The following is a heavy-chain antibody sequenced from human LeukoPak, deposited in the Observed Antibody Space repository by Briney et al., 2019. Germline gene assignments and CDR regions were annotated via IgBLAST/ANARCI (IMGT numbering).Heavy chain of an antibody. J-gene: IGHJ4*02. D-gene: IGHD4-17*01. V-gene: IGHV4-38-2*02. Sequence: SETLSLTCSVSGYSISSGYYWGWIRQPPGKGLEWIGSFYHSGSTYYNPSLKSRVTISVDTSKNQFSLKLSSVTAADTAVYYCARDLGYGEFDYWGQGTLVTVSS. CDR1: GYSISSGYY. CDR3: ARDLGYGEFDY. CDR2: FYHSGST.